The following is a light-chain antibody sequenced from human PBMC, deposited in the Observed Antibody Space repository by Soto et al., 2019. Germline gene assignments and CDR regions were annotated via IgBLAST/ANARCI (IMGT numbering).Light chain of an antibody. CDR3: QQYGSSPLT. CDR2: GTS. CDR1: QYVSTTF. V-gene: IGKV3-20*01. J-gene: IGKJ4*01. Sequence: EIVLTQSPGTLSLSPGESATLSCRASQYVSTTFFAWYQQKPGQAPRLLIYGTSNRATGIPDRFSGSGSGTDFTLTISRPEPEDFAVYYCQQYGSSPLTFGGGTRVEIK.